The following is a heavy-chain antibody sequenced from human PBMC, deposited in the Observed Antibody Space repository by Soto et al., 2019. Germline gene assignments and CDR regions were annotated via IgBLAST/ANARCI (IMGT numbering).Heavy chain of an antibody. CDR1: GFTFSNYW. V-gene: IGHV3-7*05. CDR3: ARDHTGSYYFDY. J-gene: IGHJ4*02. CDR2: MNQDGSEK. D-gene: IGHD1-26*01. Sequence: EVQLVESGGGLVQPGGSLRLSCAASGFTFSNYWMTWVRQAPGQGLEWVANMNQDGSEKNYVDSVKGRLTISRDNAKNSLYLQLNSLRVEDTAVYYCARDHTGSYYFDYWGQGPLVTFSS.